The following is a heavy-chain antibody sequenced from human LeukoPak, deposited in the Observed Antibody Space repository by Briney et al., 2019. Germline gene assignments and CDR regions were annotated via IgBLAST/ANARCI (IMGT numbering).Heavy chain of an antibody. CDR3: ARDSVTPKDY. CDR1: GDTFSGYY. V-gene: IGHV1-2*06. Sequence: GASVKVSCKASGDTFSGYYMHWVRQAPGQGLEWMGRINPNSGGKNYAQKFQGRVHMTRDPSISTAHLEPSRLRSDDPAVYYCARDSVTPKDYWGQGTLVTVSS. D-gene: IGHD2-21*02. J-gene: IGHJ4*02. CDR2: INPNSGGK.